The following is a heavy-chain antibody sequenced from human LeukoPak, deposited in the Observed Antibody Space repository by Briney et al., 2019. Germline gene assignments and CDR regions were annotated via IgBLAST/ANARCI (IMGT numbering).Heavy chain of an antibody. CDR3: ARGGVDYYGSGTYYLMYYFDY. D-gene: IGHD3-10*01. J-gene: IGHJ4*02. CDR2: ISGSGGST. V-gene: IGHV3-23*01. Sequence: GGSLRLSCAASGFTFSLYSMSWVRQAPGKGLEWVSTISGSGGSTYYADSVKGRFTISRDDPHNTLYLQMNSLRAEDTAVYFCARGGVDYYGSGTYYLMYYFDYWGQGALVTVSS. CDR1: GFTFSLYS.